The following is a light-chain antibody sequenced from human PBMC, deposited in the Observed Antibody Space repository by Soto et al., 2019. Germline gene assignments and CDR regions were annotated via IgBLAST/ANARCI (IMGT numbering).Light chain of an antibody. CDR1: QPINRW. Sequence: DIQMTQSPSPLSASVVDRVTITCRASQPINRWLAWYQQKPGKAPKLLIYAASSLHTGVPLRFSGSGSGTDFSLTISSLQPEDFATYYCKQSKSFPLTFGGGTKVDIK. CDR3: KQSKSFPLT. CDR2: AAS. V-gene: IGKV1-12*01. J-gene: IGKJ4*01.